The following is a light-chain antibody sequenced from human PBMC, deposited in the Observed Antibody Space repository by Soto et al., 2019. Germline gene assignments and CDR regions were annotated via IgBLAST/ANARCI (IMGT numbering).Light chain of an antibody. J-gene: IGKJ5*01. V-gene: IGKV1-12*01. CDR2: AAS. Sequence: IHLTQTPSSISAYVRDRVTITFRASRVISTWLAWYQQKPGKAPKLLIYAASSLQSGVPSRISGSGSGTDFTLTISSLQPEDFATYYCQLSVSSLTFGQGRRLEV. CDR3: QLSVSSLT. CDR1: RVISTW.